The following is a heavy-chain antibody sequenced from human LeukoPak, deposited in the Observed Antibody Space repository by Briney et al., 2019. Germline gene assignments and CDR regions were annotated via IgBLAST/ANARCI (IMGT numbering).Heavy chain of an antibody. Sequence: GGSLRLSCAASQFTFSSYNMDWVRQAPGKGLEWVSSISSSSSYRFYADSVKGRFTISRDNAKNSLCLQMNSLRAEDTAVYYCARDLHCSGDCYTPDAFDIWGQGTMVTVSS. CDR3: ARDLHCSGDCYTPDAFDI. D-gene: IGHD2-21*02. CDR2: ISSSSSYR. CDR1: QFTFSSYN. V-gene: IGHV3-21*01. J-gene: IGHJ3*02.